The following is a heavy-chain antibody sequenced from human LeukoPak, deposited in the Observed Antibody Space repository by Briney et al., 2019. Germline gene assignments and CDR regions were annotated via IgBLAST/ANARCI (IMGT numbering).Heavy chain of an antibody. D-gene: IGHD5-12*01. CDR2: IYYSGST. V-gene: IGHV4-59*01. Sequence: PSETLSLTCTVSGGSISSYYWSWIRQPPGKGLEWIGYIYYSGSTNYNPSLKSRVTISVDTSENQFSLKLSSVTAADTAVYYCARERSGYDYDYWGQGTLVTVSS. CDR3: ARERSGYDYDY. CDR1: GGSISSYY. J-gene: IGHJ4*02.